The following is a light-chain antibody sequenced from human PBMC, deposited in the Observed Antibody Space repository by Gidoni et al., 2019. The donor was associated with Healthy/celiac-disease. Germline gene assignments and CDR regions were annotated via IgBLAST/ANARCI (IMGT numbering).Light chain of an antibody. J-gene: IGKJ4*01. CDR3: QQRSSWPLT. Sequence: EIVLTQSPATLSLSPGERATLSCRASQSVTSYLAWYQQRPGQAPRLLIYDASSRATGIPARFSGSGSGTDFTLTISSLEPEDFADYYCQQRSSWPLTFGGGTKVEIK. CDR1: QSVTSY. CDR2: DAS. V-gene: IGKV3-11*01.